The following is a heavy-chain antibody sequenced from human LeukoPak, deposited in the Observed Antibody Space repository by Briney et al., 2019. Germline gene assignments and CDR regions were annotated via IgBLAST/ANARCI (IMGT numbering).Heavy chain of an antibody. Sequence: SETLFLTCTVSGGSIDSYHWSWIRHPAGRGLEWIGRIYTSGSTNYNPSLKSRVTMSVDTSKNQFSLKLSSVTAADTAVYYCARVAQKLERIALAATSEWRANWYFDLWGRGTLVTVSS. J-gene: IGHJ2*01. V-gene: IGHV4-4*07. CDR1: GGSIDSYH. CDR2: IYTSGST. CDR3: ARVAQKLERIALAATSEWRANWYFDL. D-gene: IGHD6-19*01.